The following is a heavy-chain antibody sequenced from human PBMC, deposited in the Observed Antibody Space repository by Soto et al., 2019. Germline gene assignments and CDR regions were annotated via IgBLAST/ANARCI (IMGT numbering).Heavy chain of an antibody. CDR3: ARGDSSSFSDY. V-gene: IGHV3-64*01. Sequence: PGGSLRLSCAASGFTFSSYAMHWVRQAPGKGLEYVSAISSNGGSTYYANSVKGRFTISRDNSKNTLYLQMGSLRAEDMAVYYCARGDSSSFSDYWGQGTLVTVSS. J-gene: IGHJ4*02. D-gene: IGHD6-6*01. CDR2: ISSNGGST. CDR1: GFTFSSYA.